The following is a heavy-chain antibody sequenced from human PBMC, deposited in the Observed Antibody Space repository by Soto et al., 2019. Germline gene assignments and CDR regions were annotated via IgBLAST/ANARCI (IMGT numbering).Heavy chain of an antibody. Sequence: WGSLRLSCAASGFTFSSYGMHWVRQAPGKGLEWVAVISYDGSNKYYADSVKGRFTISRDNSKNTLYLQMNSLRAEDTAVYYCAKDITIYDSSVPDFGIVYWGQGTLVTVSS. CDR1: GFTFSSYG. V-gene: IGHV3-30*18. J-gene: IGHJ4*02. CDR2: ISYDGSNK. D-gene: IGHD3-22*01. CDR3: AKDITIYDSSVPDFGIVY.